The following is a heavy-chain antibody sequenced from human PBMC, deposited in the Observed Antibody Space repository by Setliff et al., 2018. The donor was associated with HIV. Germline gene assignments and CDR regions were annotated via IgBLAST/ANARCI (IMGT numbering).Heavy chain of an antibody. Sequence: SETLSLTCAVYGGSFSGYYWSWIRQPPGKGLEWIGEINHSGSTNYNPSLKSRVTMSVDTSKNQFSLNLTSVTAADTAVYYCARVDCSGGSCPAHHYYYYMDVWGKGTTVTAP. V-gene: IGHV4-34*01. CDR3: ARVDCSGGSCPAHHYYYYMDV. CDR2: INHSGST. CDR1: GGSFSGYY. D-gene: IGHD2-15*01. J-gene: IGHJ6*03.